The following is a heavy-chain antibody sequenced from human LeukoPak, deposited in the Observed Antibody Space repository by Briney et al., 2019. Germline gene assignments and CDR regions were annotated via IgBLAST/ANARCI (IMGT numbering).Heavy chain of an antibody. D-gene: IGHD3-22*01. Sequence: GGSLRLSCTASGFTFSSYVMNWVRQAPGKGLEWVSSISASGRSPYYADSVKGRFTISRDNTKNTLYLQMNSLRAEDTALYYCARDYDSSGYSDAFDIWGQGTMVTVSS. CDR3: ARDYDSSGYSDAFDI. CDR2: ISASGRSP. CDR1: GFTFSSYV. V-gene: IGHV3-23*01. J-gene: IGHJ3*02.